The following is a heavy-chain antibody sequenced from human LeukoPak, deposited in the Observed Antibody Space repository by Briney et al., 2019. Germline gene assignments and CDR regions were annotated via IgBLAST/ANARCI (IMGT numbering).Heavy chain of an antibody. CDR2: ISGSGGST. V-gene: IGHV3-23*01. CDR1: GFTLSSYA. J-gene: IGHJ4*02. Sequence: GGSLRLSCAASGFTLSSYAMSWVRQAPGKGLEWVSAISGSGGSTYYADSVTGRFTISRDNSKNTLYLQMNSLRAEDTAVYYCAKESGYYGSGSYYSAGFFDYWGQGTLVTVSS. CDR3: AKESGYYGSGSYYSAGFFDY. D-gene: IGHD3-10*01.